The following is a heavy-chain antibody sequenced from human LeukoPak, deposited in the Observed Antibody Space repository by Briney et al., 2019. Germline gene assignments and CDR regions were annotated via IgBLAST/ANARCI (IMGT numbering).Heavy chain of an antibody. CDR3: TREAGYGDFDY. D-gene: IGHD4-17*01. J-gene: IGHJ4*02. V-gene: IGHV1-46*01. CDR1: GYTFTGYY. CDR2: SNPSGGST. Sequence: ASVKVSCKASGYTFTGYYMHWVRQAPGQGLEWMGISNPSGGSTKNAQRFQGRVTMTSDTSTSTVYLELSSLRSEDTAVYYCTREAGYGDFDYWGQGTLVTVSS.